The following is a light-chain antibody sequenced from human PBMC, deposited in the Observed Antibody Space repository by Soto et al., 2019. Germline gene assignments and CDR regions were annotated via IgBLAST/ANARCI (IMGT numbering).Light chain of an antibody. V-gene: IGKV1-39*01. CDR1: QYISTY. CDR2: VAS. CDR3: QESYSTS. J-gene: IGKJ1*01. Sequence: DIQMTQSPSTLSGSVGDSLTITCRASQYISTYLNWYQQKPGKAPKLLIYVASNLQSGVPSRFSGSGSGTDFTLTISSLQPEDIATYYCQESYSTSFGQGTKVDIK.